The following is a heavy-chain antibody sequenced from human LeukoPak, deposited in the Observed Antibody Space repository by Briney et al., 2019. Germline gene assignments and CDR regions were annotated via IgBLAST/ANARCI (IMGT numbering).Heavy chain of an antibody. CDR2: IIPTFGTA. D-gene: IGHD5-24*01. Sequence: SVKVSCKASGYTFTSYAISWVRQAPGQGLEWMGGIIPTFGTANYAQKFQGRVTITTDESTSTAYMELSSLRSEDTAVYYCARDLDGYNLRYFDYWGQGTLVTVSS. CDR1: GYTFTSYA. J-gene: IGHJ4*02. V-gene: IGHV1-69*05. CDR3: ARDLDGYNLRYFDY.